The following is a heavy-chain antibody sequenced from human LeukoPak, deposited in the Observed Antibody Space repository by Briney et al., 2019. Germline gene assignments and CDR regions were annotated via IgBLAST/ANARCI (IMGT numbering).Heavy chain of an antibody. CDR3: ARGGKQTFDY. Sequence: GGSLRLSCAASGFTFSSYWMHWVRQAPGKELVWVARIRGDGRATTYADSVKGRFTISRDNAKNSLYLQMNSLRAEDTAVYYCARGGKQTFDYWGQGTLVTVSS. J-gene: IGHJ4*02. D-gene: IGHD3-16*01. CDR1: GFTFSSYW. CDR2: IRGDGRAT. V-gene: IGHV3-74*03.